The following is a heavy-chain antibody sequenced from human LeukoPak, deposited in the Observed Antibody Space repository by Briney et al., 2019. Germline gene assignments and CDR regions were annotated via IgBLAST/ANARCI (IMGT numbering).Heavy chain of an antibody. CDR1: GFTFSNYA. D-gene: IGHD5-18*01. CDR2: ISGGGDYT. J-gene: IGHJ4*02. Sequence: PGGSLRLSCAASGFTFSNYATTWVRQTPGKGLEWVSVISGGGDYTYYADSVKGRFTISRDNSKNTLYLQMNSLRAEDTAVYYCARDGGYSYSYYFDYWGQGTLVTVSS. V-gene: IGHV3-23*01. CDR3: ARDGGYSYSYYFDY.